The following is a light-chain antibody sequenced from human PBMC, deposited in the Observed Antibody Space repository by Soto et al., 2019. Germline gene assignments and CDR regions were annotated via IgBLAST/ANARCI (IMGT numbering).Light chain of an antibody. CDR3: QQYNNWPLT. CDR1: QSINIW. V-gene: IGKV3-15*01. J-gene: IGKJ5*01. CDR2: GAS. Sequence: MTQSPSTLSASVGDRVTITCRASQSINIWLAWYQQKPGQAPRLLMYGASSRATGIPARFSGSGSGTEFTLTISSLQSEDFAVYYCQQYNNWPLTFGQGTRLEIK.